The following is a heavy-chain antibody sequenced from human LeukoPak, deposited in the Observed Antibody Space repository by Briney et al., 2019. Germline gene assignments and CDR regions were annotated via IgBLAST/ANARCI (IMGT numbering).Heavy chain of an antibody. CDR2: ISSSGSTI. Sequence: GGSLRLSCAASGFTFSDYYMSWIRQAPGKGLEWVSYISSSGSTIYYADSEKGRFTISRDSAKNSLYLQMNSLRAEDTAVYYCARDGYSSGWYGSNYGMDVWGQGTTVTVSS. V-gene: IGHV3-11*01. CDR1: GFTFSDYY. D-gene: IGHD6-19*01. CDR3: ARDGYSSGWYGSNYGMDV. J-gene: IGHJ6*02.